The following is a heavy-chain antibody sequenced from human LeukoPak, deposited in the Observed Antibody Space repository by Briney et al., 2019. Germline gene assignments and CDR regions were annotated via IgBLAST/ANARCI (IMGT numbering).Heavy chain of an antibody. CDR2: IIPIFGTA. Sequence: SVKVSCKASGGTFSSYAISWVRQAPGQGLEWMGGIIPIFGTANYAQKFQGRVTFTADKSTSTAYMELSSLRSEDTAVYYCAATPGYSSSWYYYWGQGTLVTVSS. D-gene: IGHD6-13*01. CDR1: GGTFSSYA. V-gene: IGHV1-69*06. CDR3: AATPGYSSSWYYY. J-gene: IGHJ4*02.